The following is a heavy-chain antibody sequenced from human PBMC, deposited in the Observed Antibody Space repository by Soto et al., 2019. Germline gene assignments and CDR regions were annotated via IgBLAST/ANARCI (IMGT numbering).Heavy chain of an antibody. J-gene: IGHJ5*02. D-gene: IGHD3-22*01. CDR1: GGTFSSYA. CDR3: ARASHYYDSRGYLFDWFDT. CDR2: IIPIFGTA. Sequence: SVKVSCKASGGTFSSYAISWVRQAPGQGLEWMGGIIPIFGTANYAQKFQGRVTITADESTSTAYMELSSLRSEDTAVYYCARASHYYDSRGYLFDWFDTWGQGTLVTVSS. V-gene: IGHV1-69*13.